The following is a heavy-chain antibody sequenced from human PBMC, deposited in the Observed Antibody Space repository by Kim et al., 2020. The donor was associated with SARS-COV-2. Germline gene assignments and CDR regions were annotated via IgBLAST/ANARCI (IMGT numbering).Heavy chain of an antibody. J-gene: IGHJ3*02. V-gene: IGHV3-48*03. Sequence: GGSLRLSCAASGFTFSSYEMNWVRQAPGKGLEWVSYISSSGSTIYYADSVKGRFTISRDNAKNSLYLQMNSLRAEDTAVYYCARVYPRSITIFGVGIAFDIWGQGAMVTVSS. CDR1: GFTFSSYE. CDR3: ARVYPRSITIFGVGIAFDI. CDR2: ISSSGSTI. D-gene: IGHD3-3*01.